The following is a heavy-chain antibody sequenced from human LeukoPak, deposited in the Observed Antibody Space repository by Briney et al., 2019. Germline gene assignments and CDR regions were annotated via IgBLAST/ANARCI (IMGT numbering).Heavy chain of an antibody. D-gene: IGHD2-2*01. CDR2: SSAYNGNT. V-gene: IGHV1-18*01. CDR1: GYTFTSYG. J-gene: IGHJ6*02. CDR3: ARIVVPAASNYYYGMDV. Sequence: GASVKVSCKASGYTFTSYGISWVRQAPGQGLEWMGWSSAYNGNTNYAQKLQGRVTMTTDRSTSTAYMELRSLRSDDTAVYYCARIVVPAASNYYYGMDVWGQGTTVTVSS.